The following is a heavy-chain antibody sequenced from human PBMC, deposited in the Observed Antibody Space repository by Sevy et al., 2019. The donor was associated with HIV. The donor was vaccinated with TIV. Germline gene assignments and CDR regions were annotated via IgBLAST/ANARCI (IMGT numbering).Heavy chain of an antibody. CDR1: GFTFNIYE. J-gene: IGHJ4*02. CDR2: ISSSFTNI. CDR3: TNYVHY. D-gene: IGHD3-10*02. Sequence: GGSLRLSCVASGFTFNIYEMNWVLQAPGQGLEWVSYISSSFTNIYYADSVKGRFTISRDNAKNSLYLQMNSLRAEDTAVYYCTNYVHYWGQGTLVTVSS. V-gene: IGHV3-48*03.